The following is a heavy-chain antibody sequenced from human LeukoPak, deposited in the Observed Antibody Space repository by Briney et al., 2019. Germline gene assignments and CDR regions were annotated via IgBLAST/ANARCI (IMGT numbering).Heavy chain of an antibody. CDR1: GGSISSYH. V-gene: IGHV4-59*01. D-gene: IGHD5-18*01. Sequence: SETLSLTCTVSGGSISSYHWSWIRQPPGKGLEWIGYIYYSGSTNYNPSLKSRVTISVDTSKNQFSLKLSSVTAADTAVYYCARARVDTAMVLSFDYWGQGTLVTVSS. CDR2: IYYSGST. J-gene: IGHJ4*02. CDR3: ARARVDTAMVLSFDY.